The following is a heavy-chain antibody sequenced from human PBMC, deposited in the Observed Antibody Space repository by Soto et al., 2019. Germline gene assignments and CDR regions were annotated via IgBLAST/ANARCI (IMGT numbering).Heavy chain of an antibody. D-gene: IGHD4-17*01. CDR1: VYSFTSYW. CDR3: AWTTNGFDP. J-gene: IGHJ5*02. Sequence: GESLKISCKGSVYSFTSYWISWVRQMPGKGLEWIGRIDPSDSYTNYSPSFQGHVTISADKSISTAYLQWSSLKASDTAMYYCAWTTNGFDPWGQGTLVTVSS. CDR2: IDPSDSYT. V-gene: IGHV5-10-1*01.